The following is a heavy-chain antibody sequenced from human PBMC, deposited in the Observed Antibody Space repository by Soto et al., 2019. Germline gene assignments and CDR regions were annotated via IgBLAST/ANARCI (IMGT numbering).Heavy chain of an antibody. CDR1: GGSISSSDYY. Sequence: QVQLQESGPGLVKPSQTLSLTCTVSGGSISSSDYYWSWNRQPPGKGLEWIGYIYYSGITYYNPSLKSRVTISVDTSKNQFSLKLSSVTAADTAVYYCAREVEVIMAPHFDNWGQGTLFTVSS. CDR2: IYYSGIT. D-gene: IGHD3-10*01. V-gene: IGHV4-30-4*01. CDR3: AREVEVIMAPHFDN. J-gene: IGHJ4*02.